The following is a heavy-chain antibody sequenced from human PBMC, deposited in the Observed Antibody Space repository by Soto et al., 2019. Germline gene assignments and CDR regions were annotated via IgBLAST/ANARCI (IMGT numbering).Heavy chain of an antibody. Sequence: SVTSSCTASGGTFNSYGISCVRHAPGQGLDWMGVIIPLYGTVNYAQKFQGRVSITADKSTSTAYMDLNSLRAEDTAVYYCARDMGEMATITLFYWGQGTLVTVSS. J-gene: IGHJ4*02. CDR3: ARDMGEMATITLFY. V-gene: IGHV1-69*06. CDR2: IIPLYGTV. D-gene: IGHD5-12*01. CDR1: GGTFNSYG.